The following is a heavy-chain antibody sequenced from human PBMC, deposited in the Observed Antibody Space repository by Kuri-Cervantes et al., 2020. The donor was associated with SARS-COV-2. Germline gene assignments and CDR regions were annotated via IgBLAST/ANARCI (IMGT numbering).Heavy chain of an antibody. Sequence: SETLSLTCTVSGGSISSGGYYWSWIRQPPGKGLEWIGYIYHSGSTYYNPSLKSRVTISVDRSKNQFSLKLSSVTAADTAMYYCARGVGGGETFDFWGQGTLVTVSS. CDR2: IYHSGST. D-gene: IGHD3-16*01. CDR3: ARGVGGGETFDF. V-gene: IGHV4-30-2*01. J-gene: IGHJ4*02. CDR1: GGSISSGGYY.